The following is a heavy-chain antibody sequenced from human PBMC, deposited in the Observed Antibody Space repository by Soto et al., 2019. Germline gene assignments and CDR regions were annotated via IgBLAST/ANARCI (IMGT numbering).Heavy chain of an antibody. CDR2: ISWNSGSI. D-gene: IGHD4-4*01. V-gene: IGHV3-9*01. J-gene: IGHJ6*03. Sequence: SLRLSCAASGFTFDDYAMHWVRQAPGKGLEWVSGISWNSGSIGYADSVKGRFTISRDNAKNSLYLQMNSLRAEDTALYYCAKDKSDYSNYYYMDVWGKGTTVTVSS. CDR3: AKDKSDYSNYYYMDV. CDR1: GFTFDDYA.